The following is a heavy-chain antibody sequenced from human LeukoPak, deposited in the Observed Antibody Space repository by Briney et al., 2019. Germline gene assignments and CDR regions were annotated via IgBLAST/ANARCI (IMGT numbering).Heavy chain of an antibody. CDR3: ARVESYYGSGVIASMDV. CDR1: GGSISSSSYY. CDR2: IYYSGST. Sequence: SETLSLTCTVSGGSISSSSYYWGWIRQPPGQGLEWIGSIYYSGSTYHNPSLKSRVTISVDTSKNQFSLKLSSVTAADTAVYYCARVESYYGSGVIASMDVWGQGTTVTVSS. V-gene: IGHV4-39*07. D-gene: IGHD3-10*01. J-gene: IGHJ6*02.